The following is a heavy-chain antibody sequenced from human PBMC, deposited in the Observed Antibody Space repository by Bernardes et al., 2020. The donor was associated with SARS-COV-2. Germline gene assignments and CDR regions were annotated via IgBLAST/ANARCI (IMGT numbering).Heavy chain of an antibody. Sequence: GGSLRLSCAASGFDFKSYGMNWVRQAPGKGLEWVSSISGSSSTISYADSLKGRFTISRDNAKNSLYLQMDSLRVDDTAVYYCAREGRGRRGLAIISTPPDFWGQGTLVTVSS. J-gene: IGHJ4*02. CDR2: ISGSSSTI. V-gene: IGHV3-48*01. CDR3: AREGRGRRGLAIISTPPDF. D-gene: IGHD3-9*01. CDR1: GFDFKSYG.